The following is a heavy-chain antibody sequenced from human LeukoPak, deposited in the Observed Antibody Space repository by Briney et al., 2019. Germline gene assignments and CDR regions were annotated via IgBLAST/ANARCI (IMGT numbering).Heavy chain of an antibody. CDR1: GFTFSSYS. CDR2: ISSSSSYI. J-gene: IGHJ5*02. D-gene: IGHD1-20*01. V-gene: IGHV3-21*01. CDR3: ARDPADNWNDQGWFDP. Sequence: NPGGSLRLSCAASGFTFSSYSMNWVRQAPGKGLEWVSSISSSSSYIYYADSVKGRFTISRDNAKNSLYLQMNSLRAEDTAVYYCARDPADNWNDQGWFDPWGQGTLVTVSS.